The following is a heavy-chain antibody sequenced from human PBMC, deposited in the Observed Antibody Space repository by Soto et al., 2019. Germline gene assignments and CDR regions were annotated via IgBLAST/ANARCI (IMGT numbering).Heavy chain of an antibody. J-gene: IGHJ5*02. D-gene: IGHD3-16*02. V-gene: IGHV5-10-1*01. CDR2: IDPSDSYT. CDR3: ARLLLSRVDFDP. Sequence: EVQLVQSGAEVKKPGESLRISCKGSGYSFTSYWISWVRQMPGKGLEWMGRIDPSDSYTNYSPSFKSHVHISADKSIRTAYLQWSRLKASDTAMYFCARLLLSRVDFDPWGQGNLVTVSS. CDR1: GYSFTSYW.